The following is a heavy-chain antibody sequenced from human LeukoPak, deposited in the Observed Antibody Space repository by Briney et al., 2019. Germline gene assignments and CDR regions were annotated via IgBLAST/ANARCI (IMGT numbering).Heavy chain of an antibody. CDR3: ARAPLGWSDY. CDR2: ISSSGTTI. V-gene: IGHV3-48*02. CDR1: GFTFSDYN. D-gene: IGHD1-26*01. J-gene: IGHJ4*02. Sequence: GGSLTLSCTVSGFTFSDYNMNWVRQAPGEGRQWVSYISSSGTTIYYADSVKRRFTISRDNAKNSLYLPMTSLRDEDTAVYCCARAPLGWSDYSGQGTLVTVSS.